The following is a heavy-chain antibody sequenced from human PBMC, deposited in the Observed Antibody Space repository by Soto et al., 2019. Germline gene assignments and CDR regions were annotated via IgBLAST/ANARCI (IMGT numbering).Heavy chain of an antibody. Sequence: EVQLLESGGGLVQPGGSLRLSCAASGITISNYPMSWVRQAPGKGLDWVSGISGSGDRTYYADSAKGRFTIPKDISKNSLFLQLDNLGGEDTAVYFCVKDDGGYPSTAPPWGQGTLVTVSS. D-gene: IGHD3-22*01. CDR2: ISGSGDRT. V-gene: IGHV3-23*01. CDR3: VKDDGGYPSTAPP. CDR1: GITISNYP. J-gene: IGHJ5*02.